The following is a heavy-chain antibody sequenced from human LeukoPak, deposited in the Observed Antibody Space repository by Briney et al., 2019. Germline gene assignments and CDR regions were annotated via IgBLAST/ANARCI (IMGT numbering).Heavy chain of an antibody. CDR3: AKAPNDYGDYFDY. V-gene: IGHV3-23*01. CDR1: GFTFTSYA. Sequence: GGSLXXSCAASGFTFTSYAMSWVRQAPGEGVEGVSTFSGSVGTTSYAHSVKGRFTISRDNSKNTLYLQMNSLRAEDTAVYYCAKAPNDYGDYFDYWGQGTLVTVSS. D-gene: IGHD4-17*01. J-gene: IGHJ4*02. CDR2: FSGSVGTT.